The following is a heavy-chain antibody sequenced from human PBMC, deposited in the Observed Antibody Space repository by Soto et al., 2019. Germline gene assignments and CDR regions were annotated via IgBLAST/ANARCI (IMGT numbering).Heavy chain of an antibody. CDR2: IYHSGST. D-gene: IGHD1-26*01. CDR1: GGSISSSNW. V-gene: IGHV4-4*02. CDR3: ARARGATEVPSPFDY. J-gene: IGHJ4*02. Sequence: GTLSLTCAVSGGSISSSNWWSWVRQPPGKGLEWIGEIYHSGSTNYNPSLKSRVTISVDKSKNQFSLKLSSVTAADTAVYYCARARGATEVPSPFDYWGQGTLVTVSS.